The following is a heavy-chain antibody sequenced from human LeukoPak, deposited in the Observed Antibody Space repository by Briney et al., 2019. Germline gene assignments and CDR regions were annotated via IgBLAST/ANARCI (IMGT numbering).Heavy chain of an antibody. Sequence: GASLQISCKGSGSIFTSYWIGWVRQLPGKGLEWMGIIYPGDSDTRYSPSFQGQVTISADKSISTAYLQWSSLKASDTAMYYCAATTVTPGAFDIWGQGTMVTVSS. V-gene: IGHV5-51*01. CDR3: AATTVTPGAFDI. J-gene: IGHJ3*02. D-gene: IGHD4-17*01. CDR1: GSIFTSYW. CDR2: IYPGDSDT.